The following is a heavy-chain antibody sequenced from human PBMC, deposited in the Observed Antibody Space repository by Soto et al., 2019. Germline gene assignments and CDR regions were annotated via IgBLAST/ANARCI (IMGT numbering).Heavy chain of an antibody. V-gene: IGHV4-34*01. Sequence: SETLSLTCAVYGGSLSGYYWSWIRQPPGKGLEWIGEINHSGNTNYNPSLKSRVTISVDTSKNQLFLNLTSVTAADTAIYYCARHHVRGRTIAGAAEFWGQGTLVTVSS. CDR1: GGSLSGYY. D-gene: IGHD1-26*01. CDR2: INHSGNT. CDR3: ARHHVRGRTIAGAAEF. J-gene: IGHJ4*02.